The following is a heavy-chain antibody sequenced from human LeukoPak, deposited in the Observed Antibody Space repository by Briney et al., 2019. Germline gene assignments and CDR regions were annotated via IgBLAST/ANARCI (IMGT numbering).Heavy chain of an antibody. D-gene: IGHD6-19*01. V-gene: IGHV4-59*01. CDR3: ARGVGIAVAFDYMDV. CDR2: IYYSGST. CDR1: GGSISGYH. J-gene: IGHJ6*03. Sequence: SETLSLTCGVSGGSISGYHWSWIRQTPGKGLEWIGYIYYSGSTNYNPSLKSRVTISVDTSKNQFSLKLSSVTAADTAVYYCARGVGIAVAFDYMDVWGKGTTVTVSS.